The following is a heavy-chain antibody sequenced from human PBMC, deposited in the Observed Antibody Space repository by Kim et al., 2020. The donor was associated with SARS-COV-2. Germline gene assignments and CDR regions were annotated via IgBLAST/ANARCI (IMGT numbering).Heavy chain of an antibody. Sequence: ASVKVSCKASGYTFTSYAMNWVRQAPGQGLEWMGWINTNTGNPTYAQGFTGRFVFSLDTSVSTAYLQISSLKAEDTAVYYCARDWYCSSTSCYGGYYYYYMEVWGKGTTVTVSS. CDR2: INTNTGNP. D-gene: IGHD2-2*01. CDR3: ARDWYCSSTSCYGGYYYYYMEV. CDR1: GYTFTSYA. J-gene: IGHJ6*03. V-gene: IGHV7-4-1*02.